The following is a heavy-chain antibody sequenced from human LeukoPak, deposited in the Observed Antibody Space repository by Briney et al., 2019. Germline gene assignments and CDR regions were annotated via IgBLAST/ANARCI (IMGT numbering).Heavy chain of an antibody. J-gene: IGHJ6*02. CDR2: IDWDDDK. V-gene: IGHV2-70*11. CDR1: GFSLSTSGMC. CDR3: ARILVVGAQYGMDV. D-gene: IGHD1-26*01. Sequence: SGPALVKPPQTLTLTFTFSGFSLSTSGMCVSWIRQPPGKALEWLARIDWDDDKYYSTSLKTRLTISKDTSKNQVVLTMTNMDPVATATYYCARILVVGAQYGMDVWGQGTTVTVSS.